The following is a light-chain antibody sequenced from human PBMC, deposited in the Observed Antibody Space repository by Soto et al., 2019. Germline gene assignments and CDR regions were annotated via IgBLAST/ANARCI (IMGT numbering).Light chain of an antibody. J-gene: IGKJ1*01. Sequence: EIVMTQSPATLSVSPGERATLSCRASQSVNNNLAWYQQKPGHAPRLLIYGASTRATGIPAKFSGSGSGTEFTLTISSLQSEDFAVYYCQQYSSSPRTFGQGTKVDIK. V-gene: IGKV3-15*01. CDR1: QSVNNN. CDR2: GAS. CDR3: QQYSSSPRT.